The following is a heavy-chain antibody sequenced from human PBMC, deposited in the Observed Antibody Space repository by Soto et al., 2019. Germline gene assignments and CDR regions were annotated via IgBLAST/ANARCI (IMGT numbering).Heavy chain of an antibody. J-gene: IGHJ3*02. CDR1: GFTFSSYA. CDR2: ISGSGGST. D-gene: IGHD1-26*01. CDR3: AKVKEGYSGSYDAFDI. V-gene: IGHV3-23*01. Sequence: GGSLRLSCAASGFTFSSYAMSWVRQAPGKGLEWVSAISGSGGSTYYADSVKGRFTISRDNSKNTLYLQMNSLRAEDTAVYYCAKVKEGYSGSYDAFDIWGQGTMVTVSS.